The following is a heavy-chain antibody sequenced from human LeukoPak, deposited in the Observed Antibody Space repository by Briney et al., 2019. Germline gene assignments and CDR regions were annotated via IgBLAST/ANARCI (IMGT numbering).Heavy chain of an antibody. CDR3: ARLTYDILTGYSITQGYYFDY. CDR1: GYSFTSYW. V-gene: IGHV5-51*01. J-gene: IGHJ4*02. D-gene: IGHD3-9*01. Sequence: GESLKISCKGSGYSFTSYWIGWVRQMPGKGLEWMGIIYPGDSDTRYSPSFQGQVTISADKSISTAYLQWSSLKASDTAMYYCARLTYDILTGYSITQGYYFDYWGQGTLVTVSS. CDR2: IYPGDSDT.